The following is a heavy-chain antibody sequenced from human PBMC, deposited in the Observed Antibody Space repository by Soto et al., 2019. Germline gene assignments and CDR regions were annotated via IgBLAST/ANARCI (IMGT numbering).Heavy chain of an antibody. CDR1: GFSFSSSG. CDR3: AKEFHSWNYFDY. D-gene: IGHD1-20*01. CDR2: ISYDGSNK. Sequence: GGALRLSCAASGFSFSSSGMHWVRQAPGKGLEWVAVISYDGSNKFYADSVKGRFTISRDNFRNTLYLQMNSLRAEDTAVYYCAKEFHSWNYFDYWGQGTLVTVSS. V-gene: IGHV3-30*18. J-gene: IGHJ4*02.